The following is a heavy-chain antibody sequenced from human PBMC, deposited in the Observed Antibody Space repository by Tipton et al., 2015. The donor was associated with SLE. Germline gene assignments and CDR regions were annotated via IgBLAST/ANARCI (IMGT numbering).Heavy chain of an antibody. J-gene: IGHJ4*02. CDR1: GFTFEDYT. CDR3: VREGDTAFDY. CDR2: ISWNSGSI. D-gene: IGHD5-18*01. Sequence: RSLRLSCAASGFTFEDYTMYWVRQVPGKGLEWVSGISWNSGSIGYADSVKGRFTISRDNAKNTVYLQMNSLRAEDTAVYYCVREGDTAFDYWGQGTLVTVSS. V-gene: IGHV3-9*01.